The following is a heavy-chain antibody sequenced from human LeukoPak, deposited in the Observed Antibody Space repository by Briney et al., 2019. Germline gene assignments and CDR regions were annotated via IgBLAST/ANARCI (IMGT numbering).Heavy chain of an antibody. Sequence: SETLSLTCAVCGGSFCGYYWSWIRQPPGKGLEWIGEINHSGSTNYNPSLKSRVTISVDTSKNQFSLKLSSVTAADTAVYYCARCPSYYLFDYWGQGTLVTVSS. V-gene: IGHV4-34*01. D-gene: IGHD3-10*01. CDR2: INHSGST. CDR1: GGSFCGYY. CDR3: ARCPSYYLFDY. J-gene: IGHJ4*02.